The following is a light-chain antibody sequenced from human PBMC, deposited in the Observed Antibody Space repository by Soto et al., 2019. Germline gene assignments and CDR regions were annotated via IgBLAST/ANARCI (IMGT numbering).Light chain of an antibody. V-gene: IGKV3-20*01. CDR3: QQYGSSPPWT. CDR1: QSVSSSY. Sequence: EIVLTQSPGTLSLSPGERATLSCRASQSVSSSYLAWYQQKSGQAPRLLIYGASSRATGIPDRFSGSGSRTDFTLTISRLEPEDFAVYYCQQYGSSPPWTFGQGTKVDIK. J-gene: IGKJ1*01. CDR2: GAS.